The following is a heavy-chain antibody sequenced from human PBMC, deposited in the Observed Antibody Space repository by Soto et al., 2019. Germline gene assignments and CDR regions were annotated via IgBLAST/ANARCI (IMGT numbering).Heavy chain of an antibody. CDR1: GGSISSSNW. Sequence: QVQLQESGPGLVKPSGTLSLTCAVSGGSISSSNWWSWVRQPPGKGLEWIGEIYHSGSTNYNPSLKSRVTISVDKSKNQFSLKLSSVTAADTAVYYCARDIRSIVPAWFGKKPYYYYYGMDVWGQGTTVTVSS. D-gene: IGHD3-10*01. CDR3: ARDIRSIVPAWFGKKPYYYYYGMDV. V-gene: IGHV4-4*02. J-gene: IGHJ6*02. CDR2: IYHSGST.